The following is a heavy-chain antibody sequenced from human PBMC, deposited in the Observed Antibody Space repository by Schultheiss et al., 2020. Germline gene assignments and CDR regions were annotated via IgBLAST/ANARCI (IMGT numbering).Heavy chain of an antibody. CDR3: AKGEVVPAAILPYYYGMDV. D-gene: IGHD2-2*01. J-gene: IGHJ6*02. CDR1: GFTFSSYW. Sequence: SCAASGFTFSSYWMHWVRQAPGKGLVWVSRINSDGSSTSYADSVKGRFTISRDNAKNTLYLQMNSLRAEDTAVYYCAKGEVVPAAILPYYYGMDVWGQGTTVTVSS. V-gene: IGHV3-74*01. CDR2: INSDGSST.